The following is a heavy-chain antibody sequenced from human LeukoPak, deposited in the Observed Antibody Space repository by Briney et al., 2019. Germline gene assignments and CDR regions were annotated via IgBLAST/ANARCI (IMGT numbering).Heavy chain of an antibody. D-gene: IGHD2-21*02. CDR1: GYTFTGYY. J-gene: IGHJ4*02. Sequence: ASVKVSCKASGYTFTGYYRHWVRQAPGQGLEWMGWINANSGGTNYAQKFPARVTMPRDTPISTAYMELSGLRSDDTAVYYCAKITGGDRNSDYWGQGTLVTVSS. CDR3: AKITGGDRNSDY. CDR2: INANSGGT. V-gene: IGHV1-2*02.